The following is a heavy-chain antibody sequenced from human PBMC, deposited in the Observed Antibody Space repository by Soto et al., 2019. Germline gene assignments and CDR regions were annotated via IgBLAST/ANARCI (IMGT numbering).Heavy chain of an antibody. Sequence: SLRLSCAASGCTFSDYGMQWVRQAPGMGLEWVAIIYYDGSNKYYEDSVKGRFTISRDESKSTLYLQMNSLRAEDTALYFCARDQQTGYPPSFGMDVWGQGTTVTVSS. V-gene: IGHV3-33*01. D-gene: IGHD3-9*01. CDR1: GCTFSDYG. CDR3: ARDQQTGYPPSFGMDV. CDR2: IYYDGSNK. J-gene: IGHJ6*02.